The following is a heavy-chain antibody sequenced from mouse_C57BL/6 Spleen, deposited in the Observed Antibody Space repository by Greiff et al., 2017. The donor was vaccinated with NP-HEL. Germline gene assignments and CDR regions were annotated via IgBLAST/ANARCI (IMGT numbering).Heavy chain of an antibody. CDR3: ARDGNYEAMDY. CDR1: GFTFSDYY. CDR2: INYDGSST. Sequence: EVQLQQSEGGLVQPGRSMKLSCTASGFTFSDYYMAWVRQVPEKGLEWVANINYDGSSTYYLDSLKSRFIISRDNAKNILYLQMSSLKSEDTATYYCARDGNYEAMDYWGQGTSVTVSS. D-gene: IGHD2-1*01. J-gene: IGHJ4*01. V-gene: IGHV5-16*01.